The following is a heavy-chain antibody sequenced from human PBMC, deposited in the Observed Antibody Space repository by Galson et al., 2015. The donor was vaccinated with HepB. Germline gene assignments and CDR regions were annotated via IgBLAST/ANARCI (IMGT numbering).Heavy chain of an antibody. Sequence: SLRLSCAASGFTFSSYVMHWVRQAPGKGLEWVAIISYDGSDKKYADSVKGRFTVSRDNSKSTLYLQLHSVRTEDTAVYYCAREDNWNYWVYWGQGTLVTVSS. CDR1: GFTFSSYV. J-gene: IGHJ4*02. V-gene: IGHV3-30*03. D-gene: IGHD1-7*01. CDR2: ISYDGSDK. CDR3: AREDNWNYWVY.